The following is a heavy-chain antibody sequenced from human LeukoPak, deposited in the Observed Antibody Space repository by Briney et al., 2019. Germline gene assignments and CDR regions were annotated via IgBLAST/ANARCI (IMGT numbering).Heavy chain of an antibody. J-gene: IGHJ6*03. D-gene: IGHD3-9*01. CDR2: INPKSGGT. CDR1: GYTFTGYY. V-gene: IGHV1-2*02. CDR3: AREGMLRYFDWFPGGRDYFYMDV. Sequence: GASVKVSCKASGYTFTGYYMLWVRQAPGQGLEWMGWINPKSGGTNYAQKFQGRGTMTRDTSISTAYMELSRLRSDDTAVYYCAREGMLRYFDWFPGGRDYFYMDVWGKGTTVTVSS.